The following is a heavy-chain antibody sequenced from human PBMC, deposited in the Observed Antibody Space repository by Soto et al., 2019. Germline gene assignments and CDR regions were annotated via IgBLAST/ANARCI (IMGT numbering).Heavy chain of an antibody. CDR3: AGVMRGSGSYRYYYYYYMDI. CDR1: GFTFSSYS. J-gene: IGHJ6*03. V-gene: IGHV3-21*01. Sequence: GGSLRLSCAASGFTFSSYSMNWVRQAPGKGLEWVSSISSSSSYIYYADSVKGRFTISRDNAKNSLYLQMNSLRAEDTAVYYCAGVMRGSGSYRYYYYYYMDIWGKGTTVTVSS. CDR2: ISSSSSYI. D-gene: IGHD3-10*01.